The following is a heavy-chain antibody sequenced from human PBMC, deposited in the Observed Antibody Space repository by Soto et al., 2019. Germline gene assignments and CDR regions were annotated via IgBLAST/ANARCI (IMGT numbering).Heavy chain of an antibody. D-gene: IGHD3-10*01. V-gene: IGHV4-39*01. CDR3: ARQGIWFGELSYNWFDP. CDR2: IYYSGST. Sequence: QLQLQESGPGLVKPSETLSLTCTVSGGSISSSSYYWGWIRQPPGKGLEWIGRIYYSGSTYYNPSLKSRVTISVDTSKHQFSLKLSSVTAADTAVYYCARQGIWFGELSYNWFDPWGQGTLVTVSS. J-gene: IGHJ5*02. CDR1: GGSISSSSYY.